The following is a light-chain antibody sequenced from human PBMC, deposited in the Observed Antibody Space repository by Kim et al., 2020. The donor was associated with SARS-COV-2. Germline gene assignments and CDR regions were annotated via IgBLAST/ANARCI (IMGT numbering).Light chain of an antibody. V-gene: IGKV3-15*01. CDR3: QQYDSWLT. CDR1: QSVSRI. J-gene: IGKJ4*01. Sequence: SVSPGERATLSCRARQSVSRILAWYQQGPGQPPRLLIYGASTRGTGVPARFSGSGSGTEFTLTISNLQSEDFAIYFCQQYDSWLTFGGGTKVDIK. CDR2: GAS.